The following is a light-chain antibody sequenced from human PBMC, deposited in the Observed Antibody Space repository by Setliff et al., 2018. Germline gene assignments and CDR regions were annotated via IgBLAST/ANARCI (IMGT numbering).Light chain of an antibody. CDR3: SSYEGGNNYV. Sequence: QSALTQPAAVSGSPGQSITISCTGTSSDVGGYNYVSWYQQHPGKAPKLVIYEVSKRPSGVPDRFSGSKSGNTASLTISGLQPEDEADYYCSSYEGGNNYVFGSGTKVTVL. V-gene: IGLV2-8*01. CDR2: EVS. J-gene: IGLJ1*01. CDR1: SSDVGGYNY.